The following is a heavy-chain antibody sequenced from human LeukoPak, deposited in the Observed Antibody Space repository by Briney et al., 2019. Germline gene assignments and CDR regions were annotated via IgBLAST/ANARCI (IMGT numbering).Heavy chain of an antibody. J-gene: IGHJ4*02. Sequence: ASVKVSCKVSGYTLAELSMHWVPQAPGKGLEWMGGFDPEDGETIYAQKFQGRVTMTEDTSTDTAYMALSSLRSEDTAVYYCATGYYGSGSYDYWGQGTLVTVSS. CDR1: GYTLAELS. V-gene: IGHV1-24*01. CDR2: FDPEDGET. D-gene: IGHD3-10*01. CDR3: ATGYYGSGSYDY.